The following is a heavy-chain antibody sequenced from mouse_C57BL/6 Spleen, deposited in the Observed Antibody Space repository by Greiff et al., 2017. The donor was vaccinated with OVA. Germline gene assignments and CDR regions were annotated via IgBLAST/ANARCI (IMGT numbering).Heavy chain of an antibody. D-gene: IGHD2-4*01. CDR1: GFTFSSYA. J-gene: IGHJ3*01. Sequence: DVHLVESGEGLVKPGGSLKLSCAASGFTFSSYAMSWVRQTPEKRLEWVAYISSGGDYIYYADTVKGRFTISRDNARNTLYLQMSSLKSEDTAMDYCTRDSYYDYAWFAYWGQGTLVTVSA. CDR2: ISSGGDYI. V-gene: IGHV5-9-1*02. CDR3: TRDSYYDYAWFAY.